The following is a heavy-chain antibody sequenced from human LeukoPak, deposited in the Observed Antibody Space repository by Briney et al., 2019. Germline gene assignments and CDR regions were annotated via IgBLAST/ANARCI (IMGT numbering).Heavy chain of an antibody. V-gene: IGHV5-51*01. Sequence: GESLKISCKGSGYTFTNCWIGWVRQMPGKGLEWMGIIYPGDSDTRYSPSFQGQVTISADKSINTAYLQWSSLKASDTAIYYCARLTRYCSGDSCYFDYWGQGTLVTVSS. D-gene: IGHD2-15*01. J-gene: IGHJ4*02. CDR1: GYTFTNCW. CDR2: IYPGDSDT. CDR3: ARLTRYCSGDSCYFDY.